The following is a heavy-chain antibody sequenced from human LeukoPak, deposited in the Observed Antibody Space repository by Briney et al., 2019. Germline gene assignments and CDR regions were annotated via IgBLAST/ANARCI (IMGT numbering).Heavy chain of an antibody. J-gene: IGHJ4*02. CDR2: IYYSGST. CDR3: ARVNSEHYYDSSGYVFDY. Sequence: SETLSLTCTVSGGSISSYYWSWIRQPPAKGREGIGYIYYSGSTNYNPSLKSRVTISVDTSKSQFSLKLSSVTAADTAVYYCARVNSEHYYDSSGYVFDYWGQGTLVTVSS. CDR1: GGSISSYY. D-gene: IGHD3-22*01. V-gene: IGHV4-59*01.